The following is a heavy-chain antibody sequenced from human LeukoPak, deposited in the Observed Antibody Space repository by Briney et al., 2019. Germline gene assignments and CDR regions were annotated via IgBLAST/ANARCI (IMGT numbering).Heavy chain of an antibody. J-gene: IGHJ4*02. Sequence: SETLSLTCSVSGGPITSSSYYWSWIRQPPGRGLEWIGYGHNSGSTNYNPSLKSRVTISIDTSKNQFSLNLNSVTAADTAVYYCARNSWFAELLPPDFWGQGTLVTVSS. V-gene: IGHV4-61*01. CDR2: GHNSGST. D-gene: IGHD3-10*01. CDR3: ARNSWFAELLPPDF. CDR1: GGPITSSSYY.